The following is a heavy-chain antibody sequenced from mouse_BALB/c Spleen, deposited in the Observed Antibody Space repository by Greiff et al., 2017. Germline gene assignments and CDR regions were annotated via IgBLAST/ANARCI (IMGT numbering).Heavy chain of an antibody. CDR3: ARDEEEGFAY. CDR2: IWAGGST. CDR1: GFSLTSYG. J-gene: IGHJ3*01. V-gene: IGHV2-9*02. Sequence: VQRVESGPGLVAPSQSLSITCTVSGFSLTSYGVHWVRQPPGKGLEWLGVIWAGGSTNYNSALMSRLSISKDNSKSQVFLKMNSLQTDDTAMYYCARDEEEGFAYWGQGTLVTVSA.